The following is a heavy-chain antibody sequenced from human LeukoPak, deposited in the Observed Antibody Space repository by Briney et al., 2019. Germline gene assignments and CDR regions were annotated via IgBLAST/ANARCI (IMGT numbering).Heavy chain of an antibody. V-gene: IGHV4-59*01. CDR2: IYSSGTT. J-gene: IGHJ5*02. CDR3: ARDDWNNWFDP. Sequence: SETLSLTCTVSGGSISTYYWTWIRQPPGKGLEWIGYIYSSGTTKYNPSLKSRVTISLDISKNQFSLKLNSVPAADTAVYYCARDDWNNWFDPWGRGTLVIVSS. CDR1: GGSISTYY. D-gene: IGHD1-1*01.